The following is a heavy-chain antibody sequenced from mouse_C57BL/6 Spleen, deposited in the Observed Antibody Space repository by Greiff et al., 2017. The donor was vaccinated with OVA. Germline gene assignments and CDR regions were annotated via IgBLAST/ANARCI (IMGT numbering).Heavy chain of an antibody. D-gene: IGHD4-1*01. CDR2: ISYDGSN. V-gene: IGHV3-6*01. J-gene: IGHJ1*03. CDR3: AREANWDWYFDV. CDR1: GYSITSGYY. Sequence: DVKLQESGPGLVKPSQSLSLTCSVTGYSITSGYYWNWIRQFPGNKLEWMGYISYDGSNNYNPSLKNRISITRDTSKNQFFLKLNSVTTEDTATYYCAREANWDWYFDVWGTGTTVTVSS.